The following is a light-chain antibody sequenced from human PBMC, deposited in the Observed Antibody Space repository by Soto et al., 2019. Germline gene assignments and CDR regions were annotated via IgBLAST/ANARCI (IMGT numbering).Light chain of an antibody. Sequence: QSALTPPASVSGSHGQSITISCTGTSNDVGGYNYVSWYQQHPGKAPKLMIYDVSNRPSGVSNRFSGSKSGNTASLTISGLQAEDESDYYCSSYTSSSLYVFGTGPQLTVL. CDR1: SNDVGGYNY. CDR3: SSYTSSSLYV. J-gene: IGLJ1*01. V-gene: IGLV2-14*03. CDR2: DVS.